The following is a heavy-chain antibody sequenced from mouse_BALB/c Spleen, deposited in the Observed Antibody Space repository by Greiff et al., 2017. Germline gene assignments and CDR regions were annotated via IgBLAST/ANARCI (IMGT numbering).Heavy chain of an antibody. J-gene: IGHJ3*01. Sequence: EVMLVESGGGLVKPGGSLKLSCAASGFTFSSYAMSWVRQSPEKRLEWVAEISSGGSYTYYPDTVTGRFTISRDNAKNTLYLEMSSLRSEDTAMYYCAREGYYGSSLAYWGQGTLVTVSA. D-gene: IGHD1-1*01. CDR2: ISSGGSYT. CDR1: GFTFSSYA. V-gene: IGHV5-9-4*01. CDR3: AREGYYGSSLAY.